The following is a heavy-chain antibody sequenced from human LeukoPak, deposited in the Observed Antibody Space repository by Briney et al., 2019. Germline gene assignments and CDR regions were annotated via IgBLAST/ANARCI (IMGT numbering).Heavy chain of an antibody. CDR2: LNPHSGDT. CDR1: GYTFTGYD. V-gene: IGHV1-8*01. J-gene: IGHJ4*02. CDR3: ARGPPHYGSGY. Sequence: ASVKVSCKASGYTFTGYDINWVRQATGQGLEWMGWLNPHSGDTGSAQTFQGRVTMTRDTSISTAYMELSSLRSEDTAVYYCARGPPHYGSGYWGQGTLVTVSS. D-gene: IGHD3-10*01.